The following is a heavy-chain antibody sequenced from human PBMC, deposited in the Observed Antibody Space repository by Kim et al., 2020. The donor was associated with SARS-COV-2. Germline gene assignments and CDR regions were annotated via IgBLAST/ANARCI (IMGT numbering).Heavy chain of an antibody. CDR3: ARGIAVADAGMDV. CDR1: GFTFSSYA. CDR2: ISYDGSNK. D-gene: IGHD6-19*01. J-gene: IGHJ6*02. V-gene: IGHV3-30*04. Sequence: GGSLRLSCAASGFTFSSYAMHWVRQAPGKGLEWVAVISYDGSNKYYADSVKGRFTISRDNSKNTLYLQMNSLRAEDTAVYYCARGIAVADAGMDVWGQGT.